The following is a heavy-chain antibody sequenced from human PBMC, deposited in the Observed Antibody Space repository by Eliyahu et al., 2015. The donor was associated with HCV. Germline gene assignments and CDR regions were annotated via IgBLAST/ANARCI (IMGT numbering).Heavy chain of an antibody. CDR1: GFTFSSYA. CDR3: AKVGRQWLIDY. Sequence: EVQLLESGGXLVQPGGSLRLSCAASGFTFSSYAXSWVRXAPGXGXXXVSAISGSGGSTYYADSVKGRFTISRDNSKNTVYLQMNSLRAEDTAVYYCAKVGRQWLIDYWGQGTLVTVSS. CDR2: ISGSGGST. J-gene: IGHJ4*02. V-gene: IGHV3-23*01. D-gene: IGHD6-19*01.